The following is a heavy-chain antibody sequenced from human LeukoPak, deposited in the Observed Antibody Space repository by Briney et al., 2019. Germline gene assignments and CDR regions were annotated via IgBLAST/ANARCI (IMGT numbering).Heavy chain of an antibody. CDR3: ARGKHTGLGY. V-gene: IGHV4-34*01. CDR2: INHSGST. J-gene: IGHJ4*02. CDR1: GFTFSDYY. Sequence: GSLRLSCAASGFTFSDYYMSWIRQPPGKGLEWIGEINHSGSTNYNPSLKSRVTISVDTSKNQFSLKLSSVTAADTAVYYCARGKHTGLGYWGQGTLVTVSS. D-gene: IGHD5-18*01.